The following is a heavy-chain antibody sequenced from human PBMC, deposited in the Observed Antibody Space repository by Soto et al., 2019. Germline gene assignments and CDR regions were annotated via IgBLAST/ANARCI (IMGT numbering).Heavy chain of an antibody. CDR3: VTRSLTPAAMKSPFDY. J-gene: IGHJ4*02. CDR2: ISGGGDST. D-gene: IGHD2-2*01. CDR1: GFTFSNYA. Sequence: EVQLLESGGGLVQPGGSLRLSCAASGFTFSNYAMSWVRQAPGKGLEWVSTISGGGDSTYYADSVKGRFTISRDNSKNTLSLQVNSLRAEDTAAYYCVTRSLTPAAMKSPFDYWGQGTLVTVSS. V-gene: IGHV3-23*01.